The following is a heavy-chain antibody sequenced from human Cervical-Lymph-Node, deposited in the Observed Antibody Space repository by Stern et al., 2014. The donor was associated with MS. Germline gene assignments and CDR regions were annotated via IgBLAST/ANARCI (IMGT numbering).Heavy chain of an antibody. Sequence: QMQLVQSGPEVKKPWTSVKVSCKASGFTFTSSAVQWVRQAPGQRLEWIGWVVVGSGQTNYAQKFQERVTITRDMSTSTAYMELSSLRSEDTAVYYCAAKKDYYDSSGDDAFDIWGQGTMVTVSS. CDR2: VVVGSGQT. CDR1: GFTFTSSA. CDR3: AAKKDYYDSSGDDAFDI. D-gene: IGHD3-22*01. J-gene: IGHJ3*02. V-gene: IGHV1-58*01.